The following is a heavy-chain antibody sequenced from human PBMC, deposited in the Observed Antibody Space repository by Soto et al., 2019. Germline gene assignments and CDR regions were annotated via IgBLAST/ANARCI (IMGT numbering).Heavy chain of an antibody. CDR3: AKDFTRIAVAGYFDY. CDR1: GFTFDDYT. Sequence: VQLVESGGVVVQPGGSLRLSCAASGFTFDDYTMHWVRQAPGKGLEWVSLISWDGGSTYYADSVKGRFTISRDNSKNSLYLQMNSLRTEDTALYYCAKDFTRIAVAGYFDYWGQGTLVTVSS. V-gene: IGHV3-43*01. CDR2: ISWDGGST. J-gene: IGHJ4*02. D-gene: IGHD6-19*01.